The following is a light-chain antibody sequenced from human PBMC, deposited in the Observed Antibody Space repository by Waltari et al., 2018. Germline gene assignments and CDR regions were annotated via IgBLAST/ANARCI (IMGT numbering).Light chain of an antibody. Sequence: DIQMTQSPSSLSASVGDRVTITCRASQSIRSYLNWYQQKPGKAPKLLIYDASNLQSGVPSRFSGSGSGTDFTLTISRLQAEDFATYVCQQSYSTPLTFGGGAKVEIK. V-gene: IGKV1-39*01. J-gene: IGKJ4*01. CDR1: QSIRSY. CDR2: DAS. CDR3: QQSYSTPLT.